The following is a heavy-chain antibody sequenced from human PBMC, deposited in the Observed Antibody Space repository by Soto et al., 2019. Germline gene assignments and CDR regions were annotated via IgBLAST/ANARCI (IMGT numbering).Heavy chain of an antibody. D-gene: IGHD4-4*01. V-gene: IGHV3-30-3*01. CDR2: ISYDGGHK. J-gene: IGHJ6*02. Sequence: QVQLVESGGGVVHPERSLRLSCSASEFTFSSYAMHWVRQAPGKGLEWVAGISYDGGHKFYGDSVRGRFTISRDSSKTTLFLQMNSLRPEDTAAYYCARVKTDYSNPRGPFFFYGMDVWCQGTTVTVSS. CDR1: EFTFSSYA. CDR3: ARVKTDYSNPRGPFFFYGMDV.